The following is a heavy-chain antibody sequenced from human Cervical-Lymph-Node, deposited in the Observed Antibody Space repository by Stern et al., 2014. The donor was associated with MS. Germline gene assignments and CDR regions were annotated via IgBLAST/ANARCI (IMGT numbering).Heavy chain of an antibody. V-gene: IGHV4-59*01. CDR3: ARRDYYDASTYYDDAFDI. D-gene: IGHD3-22*01. J-gene: IGHJ3*02. CDR1: GGSISTYY. CDR2: ISYSGDT. Sequence: QVQLQESGPGLVKASETLSLTCTVSGGSISTYYWTWIRQPPGKGLEWIGEISYSGDTNYNPSLKSRVTLSADTSKNQFSLKLSSVTAADTAVYYCARRDYYDASTYYDDAFDIWGQGTMVTVSS.